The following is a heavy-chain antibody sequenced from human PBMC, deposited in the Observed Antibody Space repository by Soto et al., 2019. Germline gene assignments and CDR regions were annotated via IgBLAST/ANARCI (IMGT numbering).Heavy chain of an antibody. J-gene: IGHJ4*02. CDR3: ASAYGGHVFDY. CDR1: GWSFSGYY. V-gene: IGHV4-34*01. Sequence: QVQLQQWGAGLLKPSETLSLTCAVYGWSFSGYYWSWIRQPPGKGLEWIGEINHSGSTNYNPSLKSRVTISVDTSKNQFSLTLSSVTAADPAVYYCASAYGGHVFDYWGQGALVTVSS. CDR2: INHSGST. D-gene: IGHD4-17*01.